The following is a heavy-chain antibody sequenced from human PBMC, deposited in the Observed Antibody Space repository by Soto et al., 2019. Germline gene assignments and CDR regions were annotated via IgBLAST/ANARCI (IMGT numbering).Heavy chain of an antibody. Sequence: SVKVSCKASGGTFSSYAISWVRQAPGQGLEWMGGIISIFGTANYAQKFQGRVTITADESTSTAYMELSSLRSEDTAVYYCARDPDDFWSGYYNHYGMDVWGQGTTVTVSS. CDR2: IISIFGTA. D-gene: IGHD3-3*01. V-gene: IGHV1-69*13. J-gene: IGHJ6*02. CDR3: ARDPDDFWSGYYNHYGMDV. CDR1: GGTFSSYA.